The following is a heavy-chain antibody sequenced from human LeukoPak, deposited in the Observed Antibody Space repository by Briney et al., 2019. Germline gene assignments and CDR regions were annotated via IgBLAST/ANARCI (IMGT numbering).Heavy chain of an antibody. CDR1: GFTFSDYY. Sequence: PGGSLRLSCAASGFTFSDYYMSWIRQAPGKGLEWVSYVSSSGSTIYYADSVKGRFTISRDNAKNSLYLQMNSLRAEDTAVYYCARAMGMDYYYMDVWGKGTTVTVSS. V-gene: IGHV3-11*01. CDR3: ARAMGMDYYYMDV. D-gene: IGHD7-27*01. CDR2: VSSSGSTI. J-gene: IGHJ6*03.